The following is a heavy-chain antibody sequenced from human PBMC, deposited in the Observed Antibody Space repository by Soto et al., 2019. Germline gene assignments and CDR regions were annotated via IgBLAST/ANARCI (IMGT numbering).Heavy chain of an antibody. D-gene: IGHD2-2*03. CDR1: GGSISSGYYV. CDR2: IYYSGST. Sequence: PSETLSLTCTVSGGSISSGYYVWSWIRQPPXKGLEWIGYIYYSGSTYYDPSLKRRVTISVDTSKNQSSLKLSSVTAADTALYYCARGRAYQTYMDNRSAHKFDYWGQGTLVTVSS. CDR3: ARGRAYQTYMDNRSAHKFDY. J-gene: IGHJ4*02. V-gene: IGHV4-30-4*01.